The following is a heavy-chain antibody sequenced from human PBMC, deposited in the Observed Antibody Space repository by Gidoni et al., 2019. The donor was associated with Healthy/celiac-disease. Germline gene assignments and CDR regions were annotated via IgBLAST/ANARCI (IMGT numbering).Heavy chain of an antibody. CDR2: IYHSGST. Sequence: QLQLQESGSGLVKPSQTLSLTCAVSGGPISSGGYSWSWIRQPPGKGLEWIGYIYHSGSTYYNPSLKSRVTISVDRSKNQFSLKLSSVTAADTAVYYCATGGSQNQPTPFDYWGQGTLVTVSS. D-gene: IGHD1-26*01. CDR3: ATGGSQNQPTPFDY. J-gene: IGHJ4*02. V-gene: IGHV4-30-2*01. CDR1: GGPISSGGYS.